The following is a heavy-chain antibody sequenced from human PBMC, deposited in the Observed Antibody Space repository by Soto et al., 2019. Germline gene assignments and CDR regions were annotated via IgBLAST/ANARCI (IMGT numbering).Heavy chain of an antibody. V-gene: IGHV3-30*18. CDR3: AKEGLVYYCYYGMDV. J-gene: IGHJ6*02. CDR2: ISYDGSNK. Sequence: QVQLVESGGGVVQPGRSLRLSCAASGFTFSSYGMHWVRQAPGKGLEWVAVISYDGSNKYYADSVKGRFTISRDNSKNTLYLPMNSLRAEDTAVYYCAKEGLVYYCYYGMDVWGQGTTVTVSS. CDR1: GFTFSSYG.